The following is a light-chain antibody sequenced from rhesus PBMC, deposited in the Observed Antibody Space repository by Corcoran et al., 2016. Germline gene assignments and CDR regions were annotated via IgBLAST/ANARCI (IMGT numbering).Light chain of an antibody. Sequence: DIQMIQSSSSLSSFVRDKVTITCHASQGINSWLAWYQQKSGKGTKSLGDYATSLQSGVPSRFSGDGSGTGYTLTISSQKPKDFATEYCKQYDVLPPTFGPETKMNIK. CDR1: QGINSW. J-gene: IGKJ3*01. CDR2: YAT. V-gene: IGKV1-19*01. CDR3: KQYDVLPPT.